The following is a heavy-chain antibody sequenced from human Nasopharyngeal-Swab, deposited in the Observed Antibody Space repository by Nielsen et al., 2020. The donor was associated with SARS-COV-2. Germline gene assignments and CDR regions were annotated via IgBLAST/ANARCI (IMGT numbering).Heavy chain of an antibody. CDR3: AAQLWSFWFDF. V-gene: IGHV1-24*01. CDR1: GYTLPEFA. Sequence: ASVKVSCKVSGYTLPEFAIHWVRQAPGKGPEWMGGFDPLDGEKIYAQEFEGRVTITVHSSTDTAYLELRSLRSDDTATYYCAAQLWSFWFDFWGQGTRVTVSS. D-gene: IGHD3-10*01. J-gene: IGHJ4*02. CDR2: FDPLDGEK.